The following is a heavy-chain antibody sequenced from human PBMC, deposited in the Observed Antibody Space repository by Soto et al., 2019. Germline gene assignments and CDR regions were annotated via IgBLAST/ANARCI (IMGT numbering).Heavy chain of an antibody. CDR2: VYYSGST. V-gene: IGHV4-59*01. J-gene: IGHJ6*02. CDR1: GGSISSYY. Sequence: PSETLSLTCTVSGGSISSYYWSWIRQPPGKGLEWIGYVYYSGSTNYNPSLKSRVTISVDTSKNQFSLKLSSVTAADTAVYYCARGEEQLGEYYYGMDVWGQVTTVTVSS. D-gene: IGHD6-6*01. CDR3: ARGEEQLGEYYYGMDV.